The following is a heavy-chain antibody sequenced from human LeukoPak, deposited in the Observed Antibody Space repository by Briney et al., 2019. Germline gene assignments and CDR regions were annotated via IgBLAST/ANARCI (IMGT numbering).Heavy chain of an antibody. CDR3: AKQQLVRCFDY. V-gene: IGHV4-34*01. CDR2: INHSGST. J-gene: IGHJ4*02. Sequence: SETLSLTCAVYGGSFSGYYWSWIRQPPGKGLEWIGEINHSGSTNYNPSLKSRVTISVDTSKNQFSLKLSSVTAADTAVYYCAKQQLVRCFDYWGQGTLVTVSS. CDR1: GGSFSGYY. D-gene: IGHD6-13*01.